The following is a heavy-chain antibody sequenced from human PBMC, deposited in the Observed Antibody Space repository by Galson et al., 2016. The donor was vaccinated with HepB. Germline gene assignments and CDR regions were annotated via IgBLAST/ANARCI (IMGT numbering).Heavy chain of an antibody. J-gene: IGHJ5*02. CDR3: ARQQVGNNWFDP. CDR1: GDSVSNSNW. Sequence: SETLSLTCAVSGDSVSNSNWWSWVRQPPGKGLEWIGCMYYNYSPTYNPPLKSRVSMLVDTSKNQSSLKVSAVTAADTAVYYCARQQVGNNWFDPWGQGALVTVSS. CDR2: MYYNYSP. V-gene: IGHV4-4*02. D-gene: IGHD1-14*01.